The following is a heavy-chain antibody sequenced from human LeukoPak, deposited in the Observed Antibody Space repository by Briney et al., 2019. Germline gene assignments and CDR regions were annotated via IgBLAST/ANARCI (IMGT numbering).Heavy chain of an antibody. J-gene: IGHJ5*02. D-gene: IGHD5-12*01. V-gene: IGHV3-64D*06. CDR1: GFIFSTYT. CDR2: INGDGRTT. CDR3: VGDQVDNVGWLT. Sequence: GGSLRLSCSASGFIFSTYTMYWVRQAPGKGLEFVSVINGDGRTTYYADSVKGRLTISRDNSKNTLYLQMNSLRAEDTVVYYCVGDQVDNVGWLTWGQGTRVTVSS.